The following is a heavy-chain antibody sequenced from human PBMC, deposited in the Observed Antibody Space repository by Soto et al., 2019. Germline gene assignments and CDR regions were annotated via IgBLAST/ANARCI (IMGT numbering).Heavy chain of an antibody. V-gene: IGHV3-48*01. D-gene: IGHD4-17*01. Sequence: EVQLVESGGDLIQPGGTLRLSCAASGLTFTIYSMNWVRQAPGKGLEWVSYISYNGGQIAYADSVKCRFTGSRDNAKTSLFLQMTSLRAEDTAIYNCVVHRDTTTPTVQVNYWGQGNLVTVSS. CDR1: GLTFTIYS. CDR3: VVHRDTTTPTVQVNY. J-gene: IGHJ4*02. CDR2: ISYNGGQI.